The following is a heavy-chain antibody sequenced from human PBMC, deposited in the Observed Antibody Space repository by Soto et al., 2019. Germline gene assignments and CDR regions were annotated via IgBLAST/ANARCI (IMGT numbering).Heavy chain of an antibody. J-gene: IGHJ4*02. CDR1: GYTFTSYD. V-gene: IGHV1-8*01. Sequence: QVQLVQSGAEVKKPGASVKVSCKASGYTFTSYDINWVRQATGQGNEWMGWMNPNCGNTSYAQKFQGRVTMTRNTSIITAYMALSSLRSEDTAVYYCARATYCSGGSCPFDYWGQGTLVTVSS. CDR3: ARATYCSGGSCPFDY. CDR2: MNPNCGNT. D-gene: IGHD2-15*01.